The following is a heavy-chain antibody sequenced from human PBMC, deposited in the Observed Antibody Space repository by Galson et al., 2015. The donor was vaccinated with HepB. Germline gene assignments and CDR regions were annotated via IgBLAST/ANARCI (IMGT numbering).Heavy chain of an antibody. J-gene: IGHJ4*02. D-gene: IGHD6-13*01. V-gene: IGHV6-1*01. CDR1: GDSVSSNSAA. CDR2: TYYRSKWYN. CDR3: ARGRVAAPVTFTLRRTYYFDY. Sequence: CAISGDSVSSNSAAWNWIRQSPSRGLEWLGRTYYRSKWYNDYAVSVKSRITINPDTSKNQFSLPLNSVTPEDTAVYFCARGRVAAPVTFTLRRTYYFDYWGQGTLVPVSS.